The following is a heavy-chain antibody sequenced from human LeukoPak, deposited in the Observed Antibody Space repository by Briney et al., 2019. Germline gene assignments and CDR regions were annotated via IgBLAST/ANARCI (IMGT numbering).Heavy chain of an antibody. CDR3: AREPIWFGELILEFDY. J-gene: IGHJ4*02. V-gene: IGHV3-30-3*01. D-gene: IGHD3-10*01. Sequence: PGGSLRLSCAASGFTFSTYALHWVRQAPGKGLEWVAVISYDGSKIYYVDSVKGRFTISRDNSKNTLYLQMNSLRAEDTAVYYCAREPIWFGELILEFDYWGQGTLVAVSS. CDR1: GFTFSTYA. CDR2: ISYDGSKI.